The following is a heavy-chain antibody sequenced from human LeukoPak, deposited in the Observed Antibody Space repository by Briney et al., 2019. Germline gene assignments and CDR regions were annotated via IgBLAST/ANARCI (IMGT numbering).Heavy chain of an antibody. V-gene: IGHV1-69*05. CDR3: ARSSSGWSQTVYYFDY. D-gene: IGHD6-19*01. CDR1: GYTFTSYG. Sequence: ASVKVSCKASGYTFTSYGISWVRQAPGQGLEWMGGIIPIFGTANYAQKFQGRVTITTDESTSTAYMELSSLRSEDTAVYYCARSSSGWSQTVYYFDYWGQGTLVTVSS. J-gene: IGHJ4*02. CDR2: IIPIFGTA.